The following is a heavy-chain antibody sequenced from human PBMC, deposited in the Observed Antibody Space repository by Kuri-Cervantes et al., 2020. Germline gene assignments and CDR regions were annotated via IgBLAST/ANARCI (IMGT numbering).Heavy chain of an antibody. CDR3: AGADPDCSSASCYLPSGRHYYYYYMDV. D-gene: IGHD2-2*01. CDR2: INHSGST. Sequence: SETLSLTCAVYGGSFSGYYWSWIRQPPGKGLEWIGEINHSGSTNYNPSLKSRVTISVDTSKNQFSLKLSSVTAADTALYYCAGADPDCSSASCYLPSGRHYYYYYMDVWGKGTTVTVSS. CDR1: GGSFSGYY. J-gene: IGHJ6*03. V-gene: IGHV4-34*01.